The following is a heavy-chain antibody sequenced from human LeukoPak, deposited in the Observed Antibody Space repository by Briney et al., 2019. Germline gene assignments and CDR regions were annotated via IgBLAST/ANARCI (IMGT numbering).Heavy chain of an antibody. CDR1: GGSISSGDYY. CDR2: IYYSGST. D-gene: IGHD3-22*01. J-gene: IGHJ4*02. CDR3: ARRVFYYDSSGNFDY. V-gene: IGHV4-39*01. Sequence: SETLSLTCTVSGGSISSGDYYWSWIRQPPGKGLEWIGSIYYSGSTYYNPSLKSRVTISVDTSKNQFSLKLSSVTAADTAVYYCARRVFYYDSSGNFDYWGQGTLVTVSS.